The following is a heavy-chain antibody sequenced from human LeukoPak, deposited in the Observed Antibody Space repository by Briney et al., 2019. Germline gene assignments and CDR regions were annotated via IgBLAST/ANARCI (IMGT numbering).Heavy chain of an antibody. CDR1: EFTFSNYT. CDR3: ASPFDY. CDR2: ISYDGSDK. V-gene: IGHV3-30*14. J-gene: IGHJ4*02. Sequence: LSGGSLRLSCAASEFTFSNYTMHWVRQAPGKGLEWVAVISYDGSDKYYADSVKGRFTISRDNSKNTLYLQMNSLRAEDTAVYYCASPFDYWGQGTLVTVSS.